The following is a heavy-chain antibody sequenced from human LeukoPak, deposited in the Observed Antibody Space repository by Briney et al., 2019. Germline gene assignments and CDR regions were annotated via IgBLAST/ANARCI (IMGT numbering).Heavy chain of an antibody. D-gene: IGHD4/OR15-4a*01. CDR1: GFTFSSYG. V-gene: IGHV3-33*01. CDR3: ARDQDYGPDQAFDY. J-gene: IGHJ4*02. Sequence: PGGSLRLSCAASGFTFSSYGMHWVRQAPGKGLEWVAVIWYDGSNKYYADSVKGRFTISRDKSKNTLHLQMNSLRAEDTAVYYCARDQDYGPDQAFDYWGQGTLVTVSS. CDR2: IWYDGSNK.